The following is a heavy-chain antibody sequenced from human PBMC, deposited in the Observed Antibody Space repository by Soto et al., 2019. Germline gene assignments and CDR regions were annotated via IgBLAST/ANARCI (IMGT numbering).Heavy chain of an antibody. CDR2: ISYDGRNE. CDR1: GFTFSAFA. Sequence: QVQMVESGGGVAQPGRSLRLSCTVSGFTFSAFAMYWVRQAPGKGLEWVALISYDGRNEDFAESVRGRFTISRDNSKNTLYLDMNSLSAEASAVYFCAKGVVREPAYFDYWGQGTLVTVSA. D-gene: IGHD3-10*01. J-gene: IGHJ4*02. CDR3: AKGVVREPAYFDY. V-gene: IGHV3-30*18.